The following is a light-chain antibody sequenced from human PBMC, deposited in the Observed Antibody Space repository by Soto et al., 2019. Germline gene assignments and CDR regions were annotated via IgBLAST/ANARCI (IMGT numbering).Light chain of an antibody. CDR1: QSISTW. CDR2: DVS. J-gene: IGKJ1*01. Sequence: IQVTQSPSTLSASVGDRVTITCRASQSISTWLAWYQHKPGKAPNLLIYDVSSLHSGVPSRFSGGGSGTEITTTISCLHPDDCATYYYQLYYCSSTFGQGTRVEIK. V-gene: IGKV1-5*01. CDR3: QLYYCSST.